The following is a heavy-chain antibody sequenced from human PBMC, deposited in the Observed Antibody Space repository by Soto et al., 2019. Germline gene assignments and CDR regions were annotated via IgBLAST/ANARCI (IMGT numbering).Heavy chain of an antibody. CDR3: AKPASPSSGWYFDS. D-gene: IGHD6-19*01. Sequence: TGGSLSLSWAASGFTFSSCSMTWVRQAPGKGLEWVSTLRGSDSTTYYADSVKGRFTISRDNSKSTLYLQMNSLRAEGTAVYYCAKPASPSSGWYFDSWGQGTLVTVSS. V-gene: IGHV3-23*01. CDR2: LRGSDSTT. CDR1: GFTFSSCS. J-gene: IGHJ4*02.